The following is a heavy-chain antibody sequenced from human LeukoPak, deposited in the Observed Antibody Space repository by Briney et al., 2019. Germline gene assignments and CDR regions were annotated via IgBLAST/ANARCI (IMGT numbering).Heavy chain of an antibody. Sequence: GASVKVSCKASGYTFISYGISWVRQAPGQGLEWMGWISPYNGNTNDAQKLQGRVTMTTDTSTSTAYMELRSLRSDDTAVYCCATLRGRGAFDIWGQGTMVTVSS. CDR1: GYTFISYG. CDR2: ISPYNGNT. V-gene: IGHV1-18*01. J-gene: IGHJ3*02. CDR3: ATLRGRGAFDI. D-gene: IGHD3-16*01.